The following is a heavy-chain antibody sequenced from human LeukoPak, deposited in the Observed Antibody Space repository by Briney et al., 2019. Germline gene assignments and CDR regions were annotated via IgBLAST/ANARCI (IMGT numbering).Heavy chain of an antibody. CDR3: ARGGDVDYDC. V-gene: IGHV4-34*01. D-gene: IGHD3-10*01. CDR1: GGSFSGYY. CDR2: INHSGST. J-gene: IGHJ4*02. Sequence: SETLSLTCAVYGGSFSGYYWSWIRQPPGKGLECNGEINHSGSTNYNPSLESRVTISVDTSKNQFSLKLSSVTAADTAVYYCARGGDVDYDCWGQGTLVTVSS.